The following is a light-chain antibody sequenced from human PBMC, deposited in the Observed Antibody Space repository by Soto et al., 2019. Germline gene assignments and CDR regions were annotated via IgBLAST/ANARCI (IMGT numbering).Light chain of an antibody. CDR1: SSDVGGYNY. Sequence: QSALTQPASVSGSPGQSITISCTGTSSDVGGYNYVSWYQQHPGKAPKLMIYDVSNRPSGVSNRFSGSKSGNTASLTISGAQAEDEADYYLNSYTSSNPPLYVFGTGTQLTVL. V-gene: IGLV2-14*01. CDR3: NSYTSSNPPLYV. J-gene: IGLJ1*01. CDR2: DVS.